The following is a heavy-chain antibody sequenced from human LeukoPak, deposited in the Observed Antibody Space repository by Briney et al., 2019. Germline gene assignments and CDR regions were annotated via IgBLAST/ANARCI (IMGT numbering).Heavy chain of an antibody. Sequence: SGTLSLTCTVSGGSISSYYWSWIRQPPGKGLEWIGYIYYSGSTNYNPSLKSRVTISVDTSKNQFSLKLSSVTAADTAVYYCARLPDFWSGYWSYPIWGQGTMVTVSS. CDR2: IYYSGST. CDR1: GGSISSYY. D-gene: IGHD3-3*01. J-gene: IGHJ3*02. V-gene: IGHV4-59*08. CDR3: ARLPDFWSGYWSYPI.